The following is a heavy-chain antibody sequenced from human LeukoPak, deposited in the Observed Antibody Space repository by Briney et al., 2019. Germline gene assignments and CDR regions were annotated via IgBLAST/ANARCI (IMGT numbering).Heavy chain of an antibody. CDR1: GGSISSGDYY. D-gene: IGHD3-10*01. CDR3: ARGIWFGELLLYYYYGMDV. CDR2: INPYGTT. V-gene: IGHV4-61*02. Sequence: PSQTLSLTCSVSGGSISSGDYYWTWVRQPAGKGLEWIGRINPYGTTNYNPSVRSRLTISVDTSRNQFSLKLSSVTAADTAVYYCARGIWFGELLLYYYYGMDVWGQGTTVTVSS. J-gene: IGHJ6*02.